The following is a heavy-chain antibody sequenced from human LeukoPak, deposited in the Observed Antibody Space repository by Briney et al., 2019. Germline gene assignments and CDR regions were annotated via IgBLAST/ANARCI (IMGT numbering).Heavy chain of an antibody. V-gene: IGHV4-39*01. J-gene: IGHJ4*02. D-gene: IGHD1-26*01. CDR2: VYYSGST. Sequence: SETLSLTCTVSGGSISSSSYHWGWIRQPPGKGLEWIGGVYYSGSTYNNPSLKSRVSISVDTSKKQFSLKMSSVTAADTAVYYCARLRVGATGYFDSWGQGTLVTVSS. CDR3: ARLRVGATGYFDS. CDR1: GGSISSSSYH.